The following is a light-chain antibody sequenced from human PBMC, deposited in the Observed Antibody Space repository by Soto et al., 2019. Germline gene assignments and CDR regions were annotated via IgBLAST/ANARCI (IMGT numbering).Light chain of an antibody. Sequence: QSALTQPASVSGSPGQSITISCTGTSSDVGNYNLVSWYQQLPGKAPKLIIYEGSKRPSGVPDRFSGSKSGTSASLAISGLQSEDEADYYCAAWDDSLNGYVFGTGTKVTVL. CDR3: AAWDDSLNGYV. J-gene: IGLJ1*01. CDR1: SSDVGNYNL. V-gene: IGLV2-14*02. CDR2: EGS.